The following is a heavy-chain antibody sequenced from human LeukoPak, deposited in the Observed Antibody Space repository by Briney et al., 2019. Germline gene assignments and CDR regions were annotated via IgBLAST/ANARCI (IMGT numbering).Heavy chain of an antibody. J-gene: IGHJ4*02. CDR3: ARDRRVIQWLVENDY. Sequence: ASVKVSCKASGYTFTSYGISWVRQAPGQGLEWMGWISAYNGNTNYAQKLQGRVTMTTDTSTSTAYMELRSLRSDDTAVYYCARDRRVIQWLVENDYWGQGTLVTVSS. D-gene: IGHD6-19*01. CDR2: ISAYNGNT. CDR1: GYTFTSYG. V-gene: IGHV1-18*01.